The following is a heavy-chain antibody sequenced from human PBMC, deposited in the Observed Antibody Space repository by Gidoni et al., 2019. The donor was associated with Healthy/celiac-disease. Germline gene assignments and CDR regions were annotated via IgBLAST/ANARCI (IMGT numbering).Heavy chain of an antibody. Sequence: EVLLVEPGGGLVQPGGPLELSCAAPGSPFGASGVPCFRQAPGNGLEWGWRRISKTNSCATAYDASVKGRFTIIRDDSKNTAYLQMNSLKTEDTAVYYCTTTLGVVPAAIIEDDAFDIWGQGTMVTVSS. V-gene: IGHV3-73*02. CDR3: TTTLGVVPAAIIEDDAFDI. D-gene: IGHD2-2*01. J-gene: IGHJ3*02. CDR1: GSPFGASG. CDR2: RISKTNSCAT.